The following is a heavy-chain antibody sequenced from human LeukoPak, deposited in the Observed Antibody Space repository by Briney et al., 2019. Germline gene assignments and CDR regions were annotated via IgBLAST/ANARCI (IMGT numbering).Heavy chain of an antibody. CDR3: AKVYRYDILTGSFDY. CDR2: ISGSGEST. V-gene: IGHV3-23*01. J-gene: IGHJ4*02. Sequence: GGSLRLSCAASGLTFSNYGMAWVRQAPGKGLEWVSAISGSGESTYNADSVKGRFTISRDNSKNTLYLQMNSLRAEDTAVYYCAKVYRYDILTGSFDYWGQGTLVTVSS. D-gene: IGHD3-9*01. CDR1: GLTFSNYG.